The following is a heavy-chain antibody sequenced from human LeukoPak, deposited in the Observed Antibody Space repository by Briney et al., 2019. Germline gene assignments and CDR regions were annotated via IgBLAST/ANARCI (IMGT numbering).Heavy chain of an antibody. CDR2: INHSGST. V-gene: IGHV4-34*01. J-gene: IGHJ4*02. CDR3: ARSPSCGGDCYLLD. CDR1: GGSFSGHY. D-gene: IGHD2-21*02. Sequence: SDTLSLTCAVYGGSFSGHYWSWIRQPPGKGLEWIGEINHSGSTNSNPSPKSRVTLSSDTSKNQFSLKLNSVTAADTAVYYCARSPSCGGDCYLLDWGQGTLVTVSS.